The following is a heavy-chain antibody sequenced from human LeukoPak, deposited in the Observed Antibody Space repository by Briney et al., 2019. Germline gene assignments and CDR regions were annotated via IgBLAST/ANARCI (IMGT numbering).Heavy chain of an antibody. Sequence: GGSLRLSCAASGFTVSSNYMSWVRQAPGKGLEWVSVVYSGGSTYYADSVKGRFTISRDNSKNTLYLQMNSLRAEDTAVYYCARVSVAYYYDSSGYLDYWGQGTLVTVSS. CDR3: ARVSVAYYYDSSGYLDY. V-gene: IGHV3-53*01. CDR2: VYSGGST. J-gene: IGHJ4*02. CDR1: GFTVSSNY. D-gene: IGHD3-22*01.